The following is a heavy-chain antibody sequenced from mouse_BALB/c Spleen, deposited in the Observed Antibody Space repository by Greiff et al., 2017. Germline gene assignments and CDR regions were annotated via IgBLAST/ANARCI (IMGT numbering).Heavy chain of an antibody. J-gene: IGHJ3*01. CDR3: ARDRDYDYDGFAY. Sequence: EVQLVESGPGLVKPSQSLSLTCSVTGYSITSGYYGNWIRQFPGNKLEWMGYISYDGSNNYNPSLKNRISITRDTSKNQFFLKLNSVTTEDTATYYCARDRDYDYDGFAYWGQGTLVTVSA. CDR2: ISYDGSN. D-gene: IGHD2-4*01. V-gene: IGHV3-6*02. CDR1: GYSITSGYY.